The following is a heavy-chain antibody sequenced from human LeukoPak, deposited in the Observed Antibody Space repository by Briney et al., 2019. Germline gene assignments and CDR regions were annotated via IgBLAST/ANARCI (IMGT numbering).Heavy chain of an antibody. CDR1: GFTFSSYG. CDR3: AKGRRWLQSHFDY. V-gene: IGHV3-30*18. CDR2: ISYDGSNK. J-gene: IGHJ4*02. D-gene: IGHD5-24*01. Sequence: GGSLRLSCAASGFTFSSYGMHWVRQAPGKGLERVAVISYDGSNKYYADSVKGRITISRDNSKNTLYLQMNSLRAEDTAVYYCAKGRRWLQSHFDYWGQGTLVTVSS.